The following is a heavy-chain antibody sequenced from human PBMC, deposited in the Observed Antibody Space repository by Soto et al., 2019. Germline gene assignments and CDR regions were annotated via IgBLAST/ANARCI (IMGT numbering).Heavy chain of an antibody. D-gene: IGHD2-2*01. CDR2: ISWNSGSI. CDR3: AKGGQLLSEGGGY. CDR1: GFTFDDYA. V-gene: IGHV3-9*01. Sequence: EVQLVESGGGLVQPGRSLRLSCAASGFTFDDYAMHWVRQAPGKGLEWVSGISWNSGSIGYADSVKGRFTISRDNANNSLYLQMRSLRAEDTALYYCAKGGQLLSEGGGYWGQGTLVTVSS. J-gene: IGHJ4*02.